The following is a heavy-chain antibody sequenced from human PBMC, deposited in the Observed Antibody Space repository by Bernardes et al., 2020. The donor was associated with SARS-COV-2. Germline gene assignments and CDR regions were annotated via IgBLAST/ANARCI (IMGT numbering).Heavy chain of an antibody. Sequence: GGSLRLSCRGSGFNFGDFAVIWFRQAPEKGLECVGFIRSETYGGTTEYAASVKGRFTISRDDSNTTAYLHMSSLKTEDTGVYYCTRDLLDQWGQGTLVTGSS. J-gene: IGHJ4*02. CDR2: IRSETYGGTT. CDR1: GFNFGDFA. CDR3: TRDLLDQ. V-gene: IGHV3-49*03.